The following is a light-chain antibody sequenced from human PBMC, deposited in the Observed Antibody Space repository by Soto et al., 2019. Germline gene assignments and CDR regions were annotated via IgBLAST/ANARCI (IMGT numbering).Light chain of an antibody. Sequence: SYELTQPPSVSVAPGQTARITCGGNNIGSKSVHWYQQKPGQAPVLVVYDDSDRPSGTPERFSGSNSGNTATLTISRVEAGDEAEYYCQGWDSSSDHRRVFGTGTKLTVL. CDR2: DDS. CDR1: NIGSKS. V-gene: IGLV3-21*02. CDR3: QGWDSSSDHRRV. J-gene: IGLJ1*01.